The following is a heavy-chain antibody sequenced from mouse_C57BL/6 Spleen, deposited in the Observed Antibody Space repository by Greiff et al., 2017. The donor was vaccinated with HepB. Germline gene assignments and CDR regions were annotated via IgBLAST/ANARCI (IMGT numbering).Heavy chain of an antibody. CDR3: ARWGTTVVDAMDY. V-gene: IGHV1-52*01. D-gene: IGHD1-1*01. J-gene: IGHJ4*01. CDR1: GYTFTSYW. Sequence: VQLQQPGAELVRPGSSVKLSCKASGYTFTSYWMHWVKQRPIQGLEWIGNIDPSDSETHYNQKFKDKATLTVDKSSSTAYMRLSSLTSEDSAVYYCARWGTTVVDAMDYWGQGTSVTVSS. CDR2: IDPSDSET.